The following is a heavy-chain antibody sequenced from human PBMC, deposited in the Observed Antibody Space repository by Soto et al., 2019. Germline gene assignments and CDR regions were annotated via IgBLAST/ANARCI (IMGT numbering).Heavy chain of an antibody. CDR2: IWYDGSNR. CDR3: ARDRDNGLDY. D-gene: IGHD2-8*01. J-gene: IGHJ4*02. Sequence: QVQLVESGGGVVQPGRSLRLSCAASGFTFSSHGMHWVRQAPGKGLEWVAVIWYDGSNRNYADSVKGRFTISRDNSKNTLYLQMNSRRAEDTAVYNCARDRDNGLDYWGQGTLVTVSS. CDR1: GFTFSSHG. V-gene: IGHV3-33*01.